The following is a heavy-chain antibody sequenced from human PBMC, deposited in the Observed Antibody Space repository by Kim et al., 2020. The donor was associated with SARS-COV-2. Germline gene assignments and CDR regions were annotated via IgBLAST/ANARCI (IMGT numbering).Heavy chain of an antibody. CDR3: TSYGSGSYLLY. CDR1: GFTFGDYA. J-gene: IGHJ4*02. Sequence: GGSLRLSCTASGFTFGDYAMSWVRQAPGKGLEWVGFIRSKAYGGTTEYAASVKVRFTISRDDSKSISYLQMNSLKTEDTAVYYCTSYGSGSYLLYWGQGTLVTVSS. D-gene: IGHD3-10*01. CDR2: IRSKAYGGTT. V-gene: IGHV3-49*04.